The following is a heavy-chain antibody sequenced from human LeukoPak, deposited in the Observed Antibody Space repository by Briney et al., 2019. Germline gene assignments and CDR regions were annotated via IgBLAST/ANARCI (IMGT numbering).Heavy chain of an antibody. Sequence: GGSLRLSCAASGFTFDDYGMSWVRQAPGKGLEWVSGINWNGGSTGYADSVKGRFTISRDNAKNSLYLQMNSLRDEDTAVYYCARDRGGDYGGQEVDYWGQGTLVTVSS. V-gene: IGHV3-20*04. CDR1: GFTFDDYG. D-gene: IGHD4-23*01. J-gene: IGHJ4*02. CDR2: INWNGGST. CDR3: ARDRGGDYGGQEVDY.